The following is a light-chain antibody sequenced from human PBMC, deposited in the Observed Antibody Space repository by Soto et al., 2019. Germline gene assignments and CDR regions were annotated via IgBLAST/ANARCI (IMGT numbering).Light chain of an antibody. V-gene: IGLV1-40*01. J-gene: IGLJ3*02. CDR1: SSNIGAGYG. Sequence: QSVLTQPPSVSGAPGQRVTSSFTGSSSNIGAGYGVHWYQQVLGTAPQLLIYGYRGRPSGVPDRFSGSKSGSSASLAITGLQAEDEADYYCQSYDSSLSVWVFGGGTKLTVL. CDR2: GYR. CDR3: QSYDSSLSVWV.